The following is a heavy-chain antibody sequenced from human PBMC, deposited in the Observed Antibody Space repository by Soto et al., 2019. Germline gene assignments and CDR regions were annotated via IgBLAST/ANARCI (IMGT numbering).Heavy chain of an antibody. CDR1: GFSFSDYA. CDR2: ISFNGINT. Sequence: PGGSLRLSCAASGFSFSDYAMHWVRQAPGRGPEWLALISFNGINTYYADSVRGRFTISRDNSKNTLFLQMNTLRAEDTAVYYCARDVSGFEYFDFWGPGTLVTVSS. D-gene: IGHD3-9*01. V-gene: IGHV3-30-3*01. J-gene: IGHJ4*02. CDR3: ARDVSGFEYFDF.